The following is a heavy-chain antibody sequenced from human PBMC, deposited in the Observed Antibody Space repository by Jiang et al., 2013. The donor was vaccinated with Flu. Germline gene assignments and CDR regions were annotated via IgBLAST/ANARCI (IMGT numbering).Heavy chain of an antibody. CDR2: WKQLYGARR. D-gene: IGHD3-10*01. V-gene: IGHV3-49*03. Sequence: FRPGSREGAGVGRFHWKQLYGARREYAAPVRGRFTISRDDSKSVAYLQMNSLKTEDTALYYCSRDLVRDVIIIPSGYCDYWGQGALVTVSS. CDR3: SRDLVRDVIIIPSGYCDY. J-gene: IGHJ4*02.